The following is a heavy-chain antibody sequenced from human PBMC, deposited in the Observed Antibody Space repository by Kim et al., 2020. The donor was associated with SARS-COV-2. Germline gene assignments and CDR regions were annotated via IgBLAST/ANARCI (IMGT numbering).Heavy chain of an antibody. CDR1: GGSISSSSYY. CDR2: IYYSGST. Sequence: SETLSLTCTVSGGSISSSSYYWGWIRQPPGKGLEWIGSIYYSGSTYYNPSLKSRVTISVDTSKNQFSLKLSSVTAADTAVYYCARQAVVVPAAIDQVGGYYYYYGMDVWGQGTTVTVSS. CDR3: ARQAVVVPAAIDQVGGYYYYYGMDV. V-gene: IGHV4-39*01. D-gene: IGHD2-2*01. J-gene: IGHJ6*02.